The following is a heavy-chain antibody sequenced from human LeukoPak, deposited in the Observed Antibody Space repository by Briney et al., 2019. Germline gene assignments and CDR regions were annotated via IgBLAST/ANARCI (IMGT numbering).Heavy chain of an antibody. D-gene: IGHD3-10*01. CDR1: GFNYSECW. V-gene: IGHV3-7*01. Sequence: GGSVSLLCAPSGFNYSECWMRWVRQAPGKGLGWVANLQYHGSDEHHVDSVRGRFTISTDNAKNSLFLQTNSLRAEDTAVYYCARIGGSGTYWDYWGQGTLVTVSS. CDR2: LQYHGSDE. CDR3: ARIGGSGTYWDY. J-gene: IGHJ4*02.